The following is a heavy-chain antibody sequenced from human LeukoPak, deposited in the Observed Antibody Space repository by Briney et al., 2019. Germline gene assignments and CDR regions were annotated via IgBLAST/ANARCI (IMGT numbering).Heavy chain of an antibody. J-gene: IGHJ4*02. CDR3: ARDLMGIAYRGAFYY. Sequence: AGSLTLSCEASGFSFSDYYMSWIRHPPGQVLEWIAYIRSGATTIYYADSVKGRFTISRDDAKNSLYLQMNSLRAEDTAVYYCARDLMGIAYRGAFYYWGQGTLVTVSS. CDR2: IRSGATTI. V-gene: IGHV3-11*01. CDR1: GFSFSDYY. D-gene: IGHD6-13*01.